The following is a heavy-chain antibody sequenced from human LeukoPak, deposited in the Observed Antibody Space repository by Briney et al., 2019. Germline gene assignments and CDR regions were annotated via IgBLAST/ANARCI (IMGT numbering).Heavy chain of an antibody. V-gene: IGHV3-64*01. J-gene: IGHJ5*02. D-gene: IGHD5-18*01. CDR3: ARSSVGIEAYSYGWFDP. CDR2: ISSNGGST. Sequence: GGSLRLSCAASGFTFSNYAMHWVRQAPGKGLEYVSAISSNGGSTYYANSVKGRFTISRDNSKNTLYLQMGSLRAEDMAVYYCARSSVGIEAYSYGWFDPWGQGTLVTVSS. CDR1: GFTFSNYA.